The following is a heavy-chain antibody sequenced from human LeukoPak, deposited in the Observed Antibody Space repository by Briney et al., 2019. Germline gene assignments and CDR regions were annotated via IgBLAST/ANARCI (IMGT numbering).Heavy chain of an antibody. CDR2: ISSSSSYI. J-gene: IGHJ1*01. Sequence: PGESLRLSCAASGFTFSSYSMNWVRQAPGKGLEWFSSISSSSSYIYYADSVKGRFTISTDNAKNSLYLQMNSLRAEDTAVYYCAREMYSSSWTEWFQNWGQGNLVTVSS. CDR3: AREMYSSSWTEWFQN. V-gene: IGHV3-21*01. D-gene: IGHD6-13*01. CDR1: GFTFSSYS.